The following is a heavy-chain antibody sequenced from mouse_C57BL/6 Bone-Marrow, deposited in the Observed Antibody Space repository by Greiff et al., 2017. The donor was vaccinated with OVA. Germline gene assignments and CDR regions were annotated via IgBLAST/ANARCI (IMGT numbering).Heavy chain of an antibody. CDR2: IRSKSNNYAT. CDR1: GFSFNTYA. J-gene: IGHJ1*03. Sequence: EVKVIESGGGLVQPTGSLTLSCAASGFSFNTYAMNWVRQAPGTGLEWVARIRSKSNNYATYYADSVNDRFTISRDDSESMLYRQMNNLKTEDTARYDCVRHNDDGSKYFDVWGTGTTVTVSS. D-gene: IGHD1-1*01. V-gene: IGHV10-1*01. CDR3: VRHNDDGSKYFDV.